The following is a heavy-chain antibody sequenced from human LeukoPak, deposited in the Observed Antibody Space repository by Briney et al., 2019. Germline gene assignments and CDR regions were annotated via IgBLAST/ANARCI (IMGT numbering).Heavy chain of an antibody. Sequence: PGGSLRLSCAASGFTFSSYSIHWFRQAPGKGLEWVTVISYDGRNEYYADSVKGRFTISRDNSKNTLFLQMNSLRAEDTAVYYCAREAYCGGDCYFPPPDYWGQGTLVTVSS. CDR3: AREAYCGGDCYFPPPDY. V-gene: IGHV3-30*03. J-gene: IGHJ4*02. CDR2: ISYDGRNE. CDR1: GFTFSSYS. D-gene: IGHD2-21*02.